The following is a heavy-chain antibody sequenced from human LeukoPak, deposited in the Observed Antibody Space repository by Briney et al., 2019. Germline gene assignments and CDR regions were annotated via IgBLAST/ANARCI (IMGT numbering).Heavy chain of an antibody. V-gene: IGHV1-18*01. CDR3: ARQDYDFWGGYSMFDY. Sequence: GASVKVSCKASGYTFTSYGISWVRQAPGQGLEWMGWISAYNGNTNYAQKLQGRVTMTTDTSTSTAYMELRSLRSDDTAVYYCARQDYDFWGGYSMFDYWGQGTLVTVS. CDR2: ISAYNGNT. CDR1: GYTFTSYG. J-gene: IGHJ4*02. D-gene: IGHD3-3*01.